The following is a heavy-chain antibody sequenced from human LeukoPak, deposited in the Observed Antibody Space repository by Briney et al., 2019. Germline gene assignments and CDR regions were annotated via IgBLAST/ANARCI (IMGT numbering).Heavy chain of an antibody. CDR1: GFTFSSYA. D-gene: IGHD3-22*01. Sequence: PGWSLRLSCAASGFTFSSYAMRWVRQAPGKGLTWVSAISDSGDSTYYADSVKGRFTISRDNSKNTLYLQMNSLRAEDTAVYYCTKDTYYDSSGYFDSWGQGTLVTVSS. CDR3: TKDTYYDSSGYFDS. J-gene: IGHJ4*02. CDR2: ISDSGDST. V-gene: IGHV3-23*01.